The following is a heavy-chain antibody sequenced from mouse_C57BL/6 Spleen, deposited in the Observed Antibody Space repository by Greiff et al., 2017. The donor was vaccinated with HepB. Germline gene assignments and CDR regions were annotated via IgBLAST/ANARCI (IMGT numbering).Heavy chain of an antibody. CDR2: INPNYGTT. CDR3: AIYYGRGDYYAVDY. CDR1: GYSFTDYN. V-gene: IGHV1-39*01. Sequence: EVQLQQSGPELVKPGASVKISCKASGYSFTDYNMNWVKQSNGKSLEWIGVINPNYGTTSYNQKFKGKATLTVDQSSSTAYMQLNSLTSEDSAVYYCAIYYGRGDYYAVDYWGQGTSVTVSS. D-gene: IGHD1-1*01. J-gene: IGHJ4*01.